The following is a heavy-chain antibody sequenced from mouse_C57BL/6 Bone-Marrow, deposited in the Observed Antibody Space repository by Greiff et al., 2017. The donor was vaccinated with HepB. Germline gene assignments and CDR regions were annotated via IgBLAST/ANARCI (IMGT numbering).Heavy chain of an antibody. CDR1: GYTFTSYW. Sequence: QVHVKQPGAELVKPGASVKMSCKASGYTFTSYWITWVKQRPGQGLEWIGDIYPGSGSTNYNEKFKSKATLTVDTSSSTAYMQLSSLTSEDSAVYYCAREGGNFWYFDVWGTGTTVTVSS. V-gene: IGHV1-55*01. CDR2: IYPGSGST. CDR3: AREGGNFWYFDV. J-gene: IGHJ1*03. D-gene: IGHD2-1*01.